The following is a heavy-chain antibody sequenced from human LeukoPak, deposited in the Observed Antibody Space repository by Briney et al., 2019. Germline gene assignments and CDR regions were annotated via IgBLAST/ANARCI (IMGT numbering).Heavy chain of an antibody. CDR1: GGTFSSYA. D-gene: IGHD3-22*01. J-gene: IGHJ4*02. Sequence: ASVKVSCKASGGTFSSYAISWVRQAPGQGLEWMGGIIPIFGTANYAQKFQGRVTITADESTSTAYMELSSLRSEDMAVYYCARSYYDSSGYYPFDYWGQGTLVTVSS. CDR2: IIPIFGTA. CDR3: ARSYYDSSGYYPFDY. V-gene: IGHV1-69*13.